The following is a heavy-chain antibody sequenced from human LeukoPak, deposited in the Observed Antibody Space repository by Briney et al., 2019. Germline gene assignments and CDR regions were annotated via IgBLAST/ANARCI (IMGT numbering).Heavy chain of an antibody. J-gene: IGHJ6*02. CDR2: MNPNSGGT. D-gene: IGHD2-2*02. CDR3: ARRDCRSTSCYNANYGLDV. CDR1: GYTFTDYS. V-gene: IGHV1-2*02. Sequence: ASVKVSCKASGYTFTDYSLHWVRQAPGQGLEWMGWMNPNSGGTNYAQQFQGRVTMTRDTSISTAYMELSRLRSDDTAVYYCARRDCRSTSCYNANYGLDVWGQGAAVTVSS.